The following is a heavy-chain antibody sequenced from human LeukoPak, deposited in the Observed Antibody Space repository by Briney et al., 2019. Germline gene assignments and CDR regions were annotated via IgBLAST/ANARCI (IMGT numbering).Heavy chain of an antibody. CDR1: GGSISSSSYY. Sequence: SETLSLTCTVSGGSISSSSYYWGWIRQPPGKGLEWIGSIYYSGSTYYNPSLKSRVTISVDTSKNQFSLKLNSVTAADTAVYYCAREVVVTAIHYFDYWGQGTLVTVSS. J-gene: IGHJ4*02. CDR2: IYYSGST. V-gene: IGHV4-39*02. D-gene: IGHD2-21*02. CDR3: AREVVVTAIHYFDY.